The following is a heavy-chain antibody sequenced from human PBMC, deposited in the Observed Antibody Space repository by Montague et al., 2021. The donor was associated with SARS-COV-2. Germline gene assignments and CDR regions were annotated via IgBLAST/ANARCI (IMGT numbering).Heavy chain of an antibody. V-gene: IGHV3-21*01. J-gene: IGHJ4*02. CDR2: ISSSSSYI. D-gene: IGHD5-12*01. Sequence: YLRLSCAASGFTFSSYSMNWVRQAPGKGLEWVSSISSSSSYIYYADSVKGRFTISRDNAKNSLYLQMNSLRAEDTAVYYCARDADRLKWLRLCGDYFDYWGQGTLVTVSS. CDR1: GFTFSSYS. CDR3: ARDADRLKWLRLCGDYFDY.